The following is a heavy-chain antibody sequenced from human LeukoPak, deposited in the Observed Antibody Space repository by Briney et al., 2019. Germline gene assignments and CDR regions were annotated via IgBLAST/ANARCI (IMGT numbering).Heavy chain of an antibody. Sequence: GGSLRLSCAASGFTFSDYYMSWVRQAPGKGLEWVGRIKSKTDGGTTDYAAPVKGRFTISRDDSKNTLYLQMNSLKTEDTAVYYCTTGPTVTTGPDYWGQGTLVTVSS. D-gene: IGHD4-17*01. CDR2: IKSKTDGGTT. J-gene: IGHJ4*02. CDR3: TTGPTVTTGPDY. CDR1: GFTFSDYY. V-gene: IGHV3-15*01.